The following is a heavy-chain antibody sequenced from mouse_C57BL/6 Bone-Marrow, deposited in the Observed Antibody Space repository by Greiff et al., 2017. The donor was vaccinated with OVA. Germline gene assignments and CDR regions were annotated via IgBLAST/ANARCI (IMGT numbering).Heavy chain of an antibody. CDR1: GFNIKDDY. J-gene: IGHJ2*01. V-gene: IGHV14-4*01. CDR3: TTALGGDY. CDR2: IDPENGDT. D-gene: IGHD2-10*02. Sequence: EVQLQQSGAELVRPGASVKLSCTASGFNIKDDYMHWVKQRPEQGLEWIGWIDPENGDTEYASKFQGKATITADTSSNTACLQLSSLTAEDTAVYYCTTALGGDYWGQGTTLTVSS.